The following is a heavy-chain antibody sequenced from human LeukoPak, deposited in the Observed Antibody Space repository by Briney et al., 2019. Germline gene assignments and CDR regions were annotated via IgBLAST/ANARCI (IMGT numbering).Heavy chain of an antibody. Sequence: PSETLSLTCTVSGGSLSIYYWSWIRQPPGKGLEWIGEINHSGSTNYNPSLKSRVTISVDTSKNQFSLKLSSVTAADTAVYYCARGGWDFWSGSMPPREHWGQGTLVTVSS. D-gene: IGHD3-3*01. CDR2: INHSGST. CDR1: GGSLSIYY. CDR3: ARGGWDFWSGSMPPREH. V-gene: IGHV4-34*01. J-gene: IGHJ4*02.